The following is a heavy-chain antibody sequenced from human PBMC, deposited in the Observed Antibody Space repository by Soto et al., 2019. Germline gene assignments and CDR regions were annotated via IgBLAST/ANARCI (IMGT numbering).Heavy chain of an antibody. CDR3: AREGQAPYYYYGMDV. V-gene: IGHV1-18*01. J-gene: IGHJ6*02. Sequence: QVQVVQSGAVVKKPGASVKVSCKASGYTFTNYGFSWVRQAPGQGLEWMGWISGYNGNTKYAEKFQGRVTMTTDTSTSTAHMELRSLRSDDTAVYYCAREGQAPYYYYGMDVWGQGTGVTVSS. CDR2: ISGYNGNT. CDR1: GYTFTNYG.